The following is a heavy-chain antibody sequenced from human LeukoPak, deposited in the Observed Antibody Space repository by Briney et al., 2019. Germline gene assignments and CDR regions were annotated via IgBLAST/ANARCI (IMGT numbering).Heavy chain of an antibody. J-gene: IGHJ5*02. Sequence: PSDTLSLTFTVSGGSISSYYCSWIRQPPGKVLEWIGYIYTSASTNYNPSLKSPVTISVDTSKNQFSLKLSSATAADTAVYYCARSAMVRGVIMGWFDPWGQGTLVTVSS. CDR2: IYTSAST. V-gene: IGHV4-4*09. CDR3: ARSAMVRGVIMGWFDP. D-gene: IGHD3-10*01. CDR1: GGSISSYY.